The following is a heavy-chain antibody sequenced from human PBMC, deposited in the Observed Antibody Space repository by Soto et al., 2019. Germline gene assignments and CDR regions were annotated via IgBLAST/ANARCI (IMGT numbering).Heavy chain of an antibody. V-gene: IGHV3-9*01. D-gene: IGHD6-13*01. J-gene: IGHJ6*02. CDR3: AKDMRGGSSSSRYFYGMDV. CDR1: GFSFDDYA. Sequence: EVQLVESGGGLVQPGRSLRLSCVASGFSFDDYAMHWVRQAPGKGLEWVSGISWNSGTIYYADSLKGRFTISRDNAKNSLYLQMNSLRAADTAFYYCAKDMRGGSSSSRYFYGMDVWGQGTTVTVSS. CDR2: ISWNSGTI.